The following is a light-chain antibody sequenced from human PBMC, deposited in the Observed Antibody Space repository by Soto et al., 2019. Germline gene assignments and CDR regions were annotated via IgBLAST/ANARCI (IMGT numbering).Light chain of an antibody. CDR1: QSVSSSY. Sequence: EIVLTQSPGTLSLSPGERATLSCRASQSVSSSYLAWYQQKPGQAPRLLTYGASSRATGIPSRFSGSGSGTEFTLTISSLKSEDFAVYYCQQYDNWPRTFGQGTKVDNK. V-gene: IGKV3-20*01. CDR2: GAS. J-gene: IGKJ1*01. CDR3: QQYDNWPRT.